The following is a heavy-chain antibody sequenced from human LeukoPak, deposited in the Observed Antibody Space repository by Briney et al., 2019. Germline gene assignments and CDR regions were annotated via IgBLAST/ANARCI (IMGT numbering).Heavy chain of an antibody. J-gene: IGHJ4*02. D-gene: IGHD6-19*01. V-gene: IGHV3-66*01. CDR2: IYTDGNT. Sequence: GGSLRLSCAASGFTVSSNYMTWVRQAPGQVLEWVSVIYTDGNTYYADSVKGRFTISRDNSKNTVYLQMNSLRAEDTAVYYCARDQTVAGDWGQGTLVTVSS. CDR1: GFTVSSNY. CDR3: ARDQTVAGD.